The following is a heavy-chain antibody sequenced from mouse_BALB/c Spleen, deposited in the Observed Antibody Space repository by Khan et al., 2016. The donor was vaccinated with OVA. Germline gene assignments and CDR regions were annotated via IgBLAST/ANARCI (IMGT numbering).Heavy chain of an antibody. CDR3: ARDHGNTYEYFDY. V-gene: IGHV2-9*02. CDR1: GFSLTSYG. D-gene: IGHD1-1*01. J-gene: IGHJ2*01. CDR2: IWAGGSP. Sequence: QVQLKQSGPGLVAPSQSLSITCTVSGFSLTSYGVHWVRQPPGKGLEWLGIIWAGGSPNYNSALMSRLSISKDNSKSQVFVKMISLQTDDPAMYYCARDHGNTYEYFDYWGQGTTLTVSS.